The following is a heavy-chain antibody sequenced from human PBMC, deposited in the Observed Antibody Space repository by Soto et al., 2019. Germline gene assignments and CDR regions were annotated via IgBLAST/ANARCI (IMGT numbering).Heavy chain of an antibody. D-gene: IGHD6-13*01. Sequence: ASVKVSCKASGGTFSSYTIAWVRQAPGQGLEWMGEIIPLFGTTNYVEKFQGRLTITADASTSTAYMELSSMRSEDTAMYYCARDSIAAAGTDYWGQGTLVTVSS. CDR2: IIPLFGTT. CDR1: GGTFSSYT. J-gene: IGHJ4*02. V-gene: IGHV1-69*13. CDR3: ARDSIAAAGTDY.